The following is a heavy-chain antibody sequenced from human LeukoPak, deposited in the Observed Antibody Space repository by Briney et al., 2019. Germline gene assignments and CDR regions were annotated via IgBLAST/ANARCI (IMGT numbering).Heavy chain of an antibody. J-gene: IGHJ4*02. CDR1: GFTFSSYY. CDR2: ISSTSSYI. Sequence: PGGSLRLSCAASGFTFSSYYMNWVRQAPGRGLEWVSSISSTSSYIYYADSVKGRFTISRDNADNSLYLQMNSLRAEDTAVCYCARGYSSGWSAFDYWGQGTLVTVSS. V-gene: IGHV3-21*01. D-gene: IGHD6-19*01. CDR3: ARGYSSGWSAFDY.